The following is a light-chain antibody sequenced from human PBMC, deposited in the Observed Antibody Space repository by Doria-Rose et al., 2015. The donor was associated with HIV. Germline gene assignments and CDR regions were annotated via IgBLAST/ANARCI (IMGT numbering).Light chain of an antibody. Sequence: TQSPATLSVSPGERATLSCRASQGIGSDLAWYQQKTGQAPRLLIYRASIRATGIPPRFTGGGSGTDFTLTISSLQSEDFAVYFCQQYSQWPPYTFGQGTKLEVK. V-gene: IGKV3-15*01. J-gene: IGKJ2*01. CDR2: RAS. CDR1: QGIGSD. CDR3: QQYSQWPPYT.